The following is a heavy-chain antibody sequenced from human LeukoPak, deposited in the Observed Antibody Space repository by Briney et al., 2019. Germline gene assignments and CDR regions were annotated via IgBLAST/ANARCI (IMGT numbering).Heavy chain of an antibody. Sequence: GGSLRLSCAASGFTSSNYGMAWVRQAPGKGLEWVSTIAVVGGNTHYADSVEGRFTISRQDSNNALHLRLNSLRAEDTAIYYCARDCCSGGGPLDIWGQGTLVTISS. V-gene: IGHV3-23*01. CDR2: IAVVGGNT. CDR1: GFTSSNYG. D-gene: IGHD2-15*01. CDR3: ARDCCSGGGPLDI. J-gene: IGHJ4*02.